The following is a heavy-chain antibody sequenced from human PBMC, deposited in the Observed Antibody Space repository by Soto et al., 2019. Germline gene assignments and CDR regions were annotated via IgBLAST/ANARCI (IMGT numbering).Heavy chain of an antibody. V-gene: IGHV1-46*01. CDR1: GYTFTSYY. CDR3: ARDGPRLRFLEWLLAPDYYYYGMDV. Sequence: ASVKVSCKASGYTFTSYYMHWVRQAPGQGLEWMGIINPSGGSTSYAQKFQGRVTMTRDTSTSTVYMELSSLRSEDTAVYYCARDGPRLRFLEWLLAPDYYYYGMDVWGQGTTVTVSS. D-gene: IGHD3-3*01. CDR2: INPSGGST. J-gene: IGHJ6*02.